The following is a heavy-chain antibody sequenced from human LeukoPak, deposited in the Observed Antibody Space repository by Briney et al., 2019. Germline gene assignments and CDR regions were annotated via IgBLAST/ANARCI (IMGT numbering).Heavy chain of an antibody. CDR1: GYTFTSYG. J-gene: IGHJ4*02. Sequence: GASVKVSCKASGYTFTSYGISWVRQAPGQGLEWMGWISAYNGNTNYAQKLQGRVTMTTDTSTSTAYMELRSLRSDDTAVYYCARDFADRSGWYTRGNYWGQGTLVTVSS. CDR3: ARDFADRSGWYTRGNY. D-gene: IGHD6-19*01. CDR2: ISAYNGNT. V-gene: IGHV1-18*01.